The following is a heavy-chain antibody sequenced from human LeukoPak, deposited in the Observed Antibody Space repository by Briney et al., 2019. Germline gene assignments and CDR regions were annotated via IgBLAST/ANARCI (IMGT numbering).Heavy chain of an antibody. CDR1: GFTFSSYG. D-gene: IGHD1-26*01. J-gene: IGHJ4*02. Sequence: GGSLRLSCAASGFTFSSYGMHWVRQAPGKGLEWVAVISYDGSNKYYADSVKGRFTISRDNSKNTLYLQMNSLRAEDTAVYYCAKDLVGAVGYWGQGTLVTVSS. CDR3: AKDLVGAVGY. CDR2: ISYDGSNK. V-gene: IGHV3-30*18.